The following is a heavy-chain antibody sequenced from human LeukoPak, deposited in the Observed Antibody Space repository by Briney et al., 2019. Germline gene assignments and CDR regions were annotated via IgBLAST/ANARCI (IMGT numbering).Heavy chain of an antibody. CDR1: GFTFSSYE. J-gene: IGHJ4*02. V-gene: IGHV3-48*03. D-gene: IGHD3-16*02. CDR2: ISSSGSTI. Sequence: GGSLRLSCAASGFTFSSYEMNWVRQAPGKGLEWVSYISSSGSTIYYADSVKGRFTISRDNAKNSLYLQMNSLRAEDTAVYYCGRDPGYDYVWGSYRSFDFWGQRTLVTVSS. CDR3: GRDPGYDYVWGSYRSFDF.